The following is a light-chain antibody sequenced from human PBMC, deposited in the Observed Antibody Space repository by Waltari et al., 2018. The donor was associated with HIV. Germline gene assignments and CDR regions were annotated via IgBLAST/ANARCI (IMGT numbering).Light chain of an antibody. Sequence: QPALAQPASVSASPRQSINISCTGSIGDFGLYNFLSWFQQHPGGVPKDIIYDVVSRPSGVSSRFSGSKSGNTASLTISWLQPEDEADYYCTSFRSDYTVIFGGGTKVTVL. CDR3: TSFRSDYTVI. V-gene: IGLV2-14*03. CDR1: IGDFGLYNF. J-gene: IGLJ2*01. CDR2: DVV.